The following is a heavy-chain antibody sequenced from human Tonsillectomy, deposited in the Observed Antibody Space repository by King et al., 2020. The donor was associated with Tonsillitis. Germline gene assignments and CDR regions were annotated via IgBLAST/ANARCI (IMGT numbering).Heavy chain of an antibody. CDR2: IYPVDSDT. J-gene: IGHJ4*02. V-gene: IGHV5-51*01. CDR1: GYSFNNYW. Sequence: VQLVQSGAEVKKPGDSLKISCSGSGYSFNNYWIAWVRQMPGKGLEWMGIIYPVDSDTTYSPSFHCQFIISAGKSISTAYLQWSRLKASDTAMYYCARSLTIFGTADCWGQGTVVTVSS. CDR3: ARSLTIFGTADC. D-gene: IGHD3-3*01.